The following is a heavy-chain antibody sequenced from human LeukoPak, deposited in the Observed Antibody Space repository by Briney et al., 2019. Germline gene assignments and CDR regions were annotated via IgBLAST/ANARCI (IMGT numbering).Heavy chain of an antibody. D-gene: IGHD2-2*01. J-gene: IGHJ4*02. Sequence: SQTLSLTCAISGDSLSNNNVAWNWIRQSPSRGLEWLGRTYYRPKFNTDYAVSVKSRIAINSDTSKNQFSLQLNTVTPEDTGVYYCARGRPTSLDYWGQGTLVTVSS. CDR3: ARGRPTSLDY. V-gene: IGHV6-1*01. CDR2: TYYRPKFNT. CDR1: GDSLSNNNVA.